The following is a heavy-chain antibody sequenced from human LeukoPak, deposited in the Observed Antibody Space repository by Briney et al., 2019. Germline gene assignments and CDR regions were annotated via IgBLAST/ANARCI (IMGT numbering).Heavy chain of an antibody. CDR3: AKDLEPDDILTGCGAFDY. CDR2: ISGSGVTT. CDR1: GFTFGSYA. D-gene: IGHD3-9*01. J-gene: IGHJ4*02. V-gene: IGHV3-23*01. Sequence: GGSLRLSCAASGFTFGSYAMSWVRQPPGKGLGWVSSISGSGVTTYYADSVKGRFTISRDNSKNTLYLQMNSLRAEDTAVYYCAKDLEPDDILTGCGAFDYWGQGTLVTVSS.